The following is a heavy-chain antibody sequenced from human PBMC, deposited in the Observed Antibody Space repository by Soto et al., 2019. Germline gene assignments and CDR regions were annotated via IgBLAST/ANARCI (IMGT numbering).Heavy chain of an antibody. Sequence: GGSLRLSCAASGFTVSSNYMSWVRQAPGKGLEWVSVIYSGGSTYYADSVKGRFTISRDNSKNTLYLQMNSLRAEDTAVYYCARETYDLKAYPSWGQGTLVTVSS. CDR1: GFTVSSNY. J-gene: IGHJ5*02. V-gene: IGHV3-53*01. CDR3: ARETYDLKAYPS. D-gene: IGHD3-22*01. CDR2: IYSGGST.